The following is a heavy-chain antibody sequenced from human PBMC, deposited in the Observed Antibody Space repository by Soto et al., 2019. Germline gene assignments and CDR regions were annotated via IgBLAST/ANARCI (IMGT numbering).Heavy chain of an antibody. Sequence: ITLNESGPPVVRPTETLTLTCRFSGFSLTTSGVGVGWIRQSPGKAPEWLALIYWDDDKRYSASLKSRLTITKDTSKNQVVLTVSDLDPTDTATYYCAHRVLRTVFGLVTTTAIFFDFWGPGTPVAVSS. CDR1: GFSLTTSGVG. CDR2: IYWDDDK. V-gene: IGHV2-5*02. D-gene: IGHD3-3*01. CDR3: AHRVLRTVFGLVTTTAIFFDF. J-gene: IGHJ4*02.